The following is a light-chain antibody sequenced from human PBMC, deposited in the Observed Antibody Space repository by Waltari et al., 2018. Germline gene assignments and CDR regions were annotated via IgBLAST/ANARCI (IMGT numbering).Light chain of an antibody. CDR3: QQGENTPLT. CDR1: QGIGRW. J-gene: IGKJ4*01. Sequence: DIQMTQSPSSLSASVGDKVTITCRASQGIGRWLALYQKKPGKAPNLLMYATSTLQRGVPSRFSGSGSRTDYTLTISSLQPEYFATYYCQQGENTPLTFGGGTKVEIK. CDR2: ATS. V-gene: IGKV1-12*01.